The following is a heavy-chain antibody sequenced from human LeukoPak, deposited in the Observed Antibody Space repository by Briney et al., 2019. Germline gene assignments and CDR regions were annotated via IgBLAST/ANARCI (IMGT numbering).Heavy chain of an antibody. Sequence: PSETLSLTCTVSGGSISSGGYYWSWIRQHPGKGLEWIGYIYYSGSTYYSPSLKSRVTISVDTSKNQFSLKLSSVTAADTAVYYCARAPRPAYGSGRNEYYFDYRGQGTLVTVSS. CDR3: ARAPRPAYGSGRNEYYFDY. J-gene: IGHJ4*02. V-gene: IGHV4-31*03. CDR2: IYYSGST. CDR1: GGSISSGGYY. D-gene: IGHD3-10*01.